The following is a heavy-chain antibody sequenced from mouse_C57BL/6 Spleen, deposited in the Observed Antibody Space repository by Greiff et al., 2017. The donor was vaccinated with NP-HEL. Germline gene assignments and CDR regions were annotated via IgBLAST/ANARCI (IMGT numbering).Heavy chain of an antibody. Sequence: EVKLVESGGGLVQPGGSLKLSCAASGFTFSDYYMYWVRQTPEKRLEWVAYISNGGGSTYYPDTVKGRFTISRDNAKNTLYLQMSRRKSEDTAMYYCARGGTGYGSSFFCDYWGQGTTLTVSS. D-gene: IGHD1-1*01. CDR2: ISNGGGST. J-gene: IGHJ2*01. CDR1: GFTFSDYY. CDR3: ARGGTGYGSSFFCDY. V-gene: IGHV5-12*01.